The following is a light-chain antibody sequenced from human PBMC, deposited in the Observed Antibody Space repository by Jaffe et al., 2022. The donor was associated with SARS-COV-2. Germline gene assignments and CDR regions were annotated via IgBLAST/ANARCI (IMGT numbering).Light chain of an antibody. V-gene: IGLV4-69*01. J-gene: IGLJ3*02. CDR3: QTWDTGIRV. CDR2: LNSDGSH. Sequence: QLVLTQSPSASASLGASVKLTCTLSSGHISYAIAWHQQQPEKGPRFLMRLNSDGSHSKGDEIPDRFSGSSAGAERYLTISSLQSEDEADYYCQTWDTGIRVFGGGTKLTVL. CDR1: SGHISYA.